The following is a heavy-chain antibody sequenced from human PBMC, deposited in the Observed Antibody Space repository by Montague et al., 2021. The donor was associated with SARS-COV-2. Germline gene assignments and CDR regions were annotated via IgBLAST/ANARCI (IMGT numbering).Heavy chain of an antibody. CDR1: GGSFSNKY. CDR2: INHTGST. Sequence: SETLSLTCAVYGGSFSNKYWTWIRQPPGKGLEWIGEINHTGSTNYKPSLKRRVTISVDTSKNQFSLKVSSVTAADTAVYYCARGLMSGSYCLGLDYWGQGTLVTVSS. CDR3: ARGLMSGSYCLGLDY. J-gene: IGHJ4*02. V-gene: IGHV4-34*01. D-gene: IGHD1-26*01.